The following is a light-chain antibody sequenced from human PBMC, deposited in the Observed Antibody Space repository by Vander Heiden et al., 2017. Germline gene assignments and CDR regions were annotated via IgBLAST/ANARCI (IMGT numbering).Light chain of an antibody. CDR1: QSNGTW. CDR3: QQSNNVSGT. J-gene: IGKJ1*01. V-gene: IGKV1-5*01. Sequence: DIQMTQPSSTLSATAGDRVTITCRASQSNGTWLAWHQQKPGKAPNLLMHDASTLESGVPSRFSGSGSGTEFTLTISSLQPDDFATYYCQQSNNVSGTFGQGTKVEIK. CDR2: DAS.